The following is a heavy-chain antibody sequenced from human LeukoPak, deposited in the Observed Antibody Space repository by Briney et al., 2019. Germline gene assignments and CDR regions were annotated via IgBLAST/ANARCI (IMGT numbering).Heavy chain of an antibody. V-gene: IGHV3-43*02. CDR3: AKVFDLEGWLQLWGTHFDY. CDR1: GFTFDDYA. D-gene: IGHD5-24*01. J-gene: IGHJ4*02. Sequence: PGGSLGLSCAASGFTFDDYAMHWVRQAPGKGLEWVSLISGDGGSTYYADSVKGRFTISRDNSKNSLYLQMNSLRTEDTALYYCAKVFDLEGWLQLWGTHFDYWGQGTLVTVSS. CDR2: ISGDGGST.